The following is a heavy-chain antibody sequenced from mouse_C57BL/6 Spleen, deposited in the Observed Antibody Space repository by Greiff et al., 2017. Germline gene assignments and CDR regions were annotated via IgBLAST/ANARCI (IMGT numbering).Heavy chain of an antibody. CDR2: ISYDGSN. D-gene: IGHD1-1*01. J-gene: IGHJ3*01. V-gene: IGHV3-6*01. Sequence: EVQLQESGPGLVKPSQSLSLTCSVTGYSITSGYYWNWIRQFPGNKLEWMGYISYDGSNNYNPSLKNRISITRDTSKNQFFLKLNSVTTEDTATYYCAREDYYYGSSVAWFAYWGQGTLVTVSA. CDR3: AREDYYYGSSVAWFAY. CDR1: GYSITSGYY.